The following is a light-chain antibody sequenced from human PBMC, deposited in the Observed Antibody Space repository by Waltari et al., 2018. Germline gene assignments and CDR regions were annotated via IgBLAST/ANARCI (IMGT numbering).Light chain of an antibody. CDR1: QSVSSRY. Sequence: EIVLTQSPGTLSLSPGERATLSCRASQSVSSRYLAWDQQKPGQAPRLLIFGASSRATGIPDRFSGSGSGTDFTLAISRLEPEDFAVYYCQQYGSSPRYTFGQGTKVEIK. CDR2: GAS. V-gene: IGKV3-20*01. J-gene: IGKJ2*01. CDR3: QQYGSSPRYT.